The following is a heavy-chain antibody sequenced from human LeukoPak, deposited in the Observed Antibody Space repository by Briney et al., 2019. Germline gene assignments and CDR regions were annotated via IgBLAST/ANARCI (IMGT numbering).Heavy chain of an antibody. CDR1: GFTFSSYA. CDR3: AKGGWYNYFDG. V-gene: IGHV3-23*01. CDR2: ISGSGGST. D-gene: IGHD6-19*01. Sequence: AGGSLRLSCAASGFTFSSYAMSWLRQAPGKGLEWVSAISGSGGSTYYADSVKGRFTISRDNSKNTVYLQMNSLTAEDTAVYYCAKGGWYNYFDGWGQGTLVTVSS. J-gene: IGHJ4*02.